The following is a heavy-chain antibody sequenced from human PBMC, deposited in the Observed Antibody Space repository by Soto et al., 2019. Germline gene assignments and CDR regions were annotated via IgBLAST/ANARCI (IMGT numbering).Heavy chain of an antibody. CDR1: GFSFSTYG. J-gene: IGHJ3*01. V-gene: IGHV3-7*01. D-gene: IGHD3-22*01. Sequence: LRLSCVGSGFSFSTYGMNWVRQAPGKGLEWVANIKTDGRDRYYVDYVDSVKGRFTISRDNAKNSLYLQMDSLRVEDTAVYYCASASYDSSGYYDAFDLWGQGTMVTVSS. CDR2: IKTDGRDR. CDR3: ASASYDSSGYYDAFDL.